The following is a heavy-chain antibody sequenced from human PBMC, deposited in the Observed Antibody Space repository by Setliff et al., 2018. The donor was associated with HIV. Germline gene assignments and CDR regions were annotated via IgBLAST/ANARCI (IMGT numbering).Heavy chain of an antibody. CDR1: GGSITSSTYY. CDR3: ARDFKRYNSPCRFDP. V-gene: IGHV4-39*02. CDR2: VHYTGNT. D-gene: IGHD5-12*01. Sequence: ASETLSLTCTVSGGSITSSTYYWGWIRQPPGKGLEWIGTVHYTGNTYHNPSLKSRVTISVEVSKNQISLKLTAVTAADSAVYYCARDFKRYNSPCRFDPWGPGTLVTVSS. J-gene: IGHJ5*02.